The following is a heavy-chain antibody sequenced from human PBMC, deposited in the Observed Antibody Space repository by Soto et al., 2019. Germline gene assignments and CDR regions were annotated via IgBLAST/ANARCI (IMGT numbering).Heavy chain of an antibody. Sequence: LSLTCTVSGGASNSYCWSWIRQPPGKGLEWIAYIFDSGNANYNPSLKSRVTISVDTSKNQFSLKLTSVTAADTAVYYCARHRRTTVAKFYFDNWGQGALVTVSS. D-gene: IGHD4-4*01. J-gene: IGHJ4*02. CDR2: IFDSGNA. V-gene: IGHV4-59*08. CDR3: ARHRRTTVAKFYFDN. CDR1: GGASNSYC.